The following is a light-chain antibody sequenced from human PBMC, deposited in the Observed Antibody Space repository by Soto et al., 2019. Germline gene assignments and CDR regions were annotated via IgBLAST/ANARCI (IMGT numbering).Light chain of an antibody. CDR2: DVT. J-gene: IGLJ1*01. V-gene: IGLV2-11*01. CDR3: CSYAGSDTYV. CDR1: SADVGGYNS. Sequence: HSPLTQPLSVSGSPGQSVTISCTGTSADVGGYNSVSWYQQHPGKAPKLMIYDVTKRPSGVPDRFSASKSGNTASLTISGLQAEDEADYYCCSYAGSDTYVFGTGTKVT.